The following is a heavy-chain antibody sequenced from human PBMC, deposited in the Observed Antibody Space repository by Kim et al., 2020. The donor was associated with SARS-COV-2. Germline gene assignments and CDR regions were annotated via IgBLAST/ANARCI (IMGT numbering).Heavy chain of an antibody. Sequence: SGSGGSTYYADSVKGRFTISRDNSKNTLYLQMNSLRAEDTAVYYCAKIYYWGQGTLVTVSS. CDR2: SGSGGST. D-gene: IGHD2-15*01. V-gene: IGHV3-23*01. CDR3: AKIYY. J-gene: IGHJ4*02.